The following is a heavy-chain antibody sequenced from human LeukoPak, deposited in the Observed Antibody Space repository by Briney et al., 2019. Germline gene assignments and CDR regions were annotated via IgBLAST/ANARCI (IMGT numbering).Heavy chain of an antibody. J-gene: IGHJ4*02. Sequence: PSETLSLTCAVSGYSISSGYYWGWIRQPPGKGLEWIGSIYHSGSTYYNPSLKSRVTIPLDTSKNQFSLRLSSVTAADTAVYYCARHRFFDSSGYYYDFDYWGQGTLVTVSS. D-gene: IGHD3-22*01. CDR2: IYHSGST. V-gene: IGHV4-38-2*01. CDR1: GYSISSGYY. CDR3: ARHRFFDSSGYYYDFDY.